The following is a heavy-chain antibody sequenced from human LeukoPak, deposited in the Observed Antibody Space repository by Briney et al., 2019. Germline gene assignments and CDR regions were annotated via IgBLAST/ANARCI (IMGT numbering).Heavy chain of an antibody. J-gene: IGHJ4*02. D-gene: IGHD1-7*01. CDR2: INPNSGGT. V-gene: IGHV1-2*02. Sequence: ASVKVSCKTSGYTFTGYYMHWVRQAPGQGLEWMAWINPNSGGTNSAQKFQGRVTMTEDTSTDTAYMELSSLRSEDTAVYYCATDKTTGTTLDYWGQGTLVTVSS. CDR1: GYTFTGYY. CDR3: ATDKTTGTTLDY.